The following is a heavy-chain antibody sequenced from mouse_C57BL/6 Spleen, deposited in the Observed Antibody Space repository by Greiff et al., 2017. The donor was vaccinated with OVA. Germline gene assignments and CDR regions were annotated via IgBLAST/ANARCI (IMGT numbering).Heavy chain of an antibody. J-gene: IGHJ2*01. Sequence: VQLQQPGAELVKPGASVKLSCKASGYTFTSYWMQWVKQRPGQGLEWIGEIDPSDSYTNYNQKFKGKATLTVDTSSSTAYMQLSSLTSEDSAVYYCARPAQAYYFDYWGQGTTLTVSS. V-gene: IGHV1-50*01. CDR3: ARPAQAYYFDY. CDR2: IDPSDSYT. CDR1: GYTFTSYW. D-gene: IGHD3-2*02.